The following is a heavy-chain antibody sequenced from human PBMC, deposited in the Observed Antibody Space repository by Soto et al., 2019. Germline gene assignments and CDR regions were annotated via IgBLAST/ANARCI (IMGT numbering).Heavy chain of an antibody. D-gene: IGHD6-13*01. CDR3: ASNRGYSTSHFDY. CDR2: ISISGSYI. J-gene: IGHJ4*02. CDR1: GFSFIDYS. Sequence: PGGSLRLSCAASGFSFIDYSMNWVRQAPGKGLEWVSSISISGSYIYYADSVKGRFTISRDNAKNSLYLQMNSLRAEDAAVYYCASNRGYSTSHFDYWGQATLVTSPQ. V-gene: IGHV3-21*01.